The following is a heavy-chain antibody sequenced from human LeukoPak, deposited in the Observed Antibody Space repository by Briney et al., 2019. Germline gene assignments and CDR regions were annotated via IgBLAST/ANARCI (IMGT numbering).Heavy chain of an antibody. J-gene: IGHJ4*02. CDR1: GYTFTSYY. Sequence: ASVKVSCKASGYTFTSYYMHWVRQAPGQGLEWMGIINPSGGSTSYAQKFQGRVTMTRDTSTSTVYMELSSLRSEDTAVYYCARDIHTYYYDSSGYSQPPAYWGQGTLVTVSS. CDR2: INPSGGST. D-gene: IGHD3-22*01. CDR3: ARDIHTYYYDSSGYSQPPAY. V-gene: IGHV1-46*01.